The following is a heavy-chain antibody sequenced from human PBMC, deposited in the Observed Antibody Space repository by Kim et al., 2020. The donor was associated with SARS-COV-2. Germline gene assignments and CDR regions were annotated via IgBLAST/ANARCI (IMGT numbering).Heavy chain of an antibody. D-gene: IGHD1-26*01. CDR2: IYPGDSDT. J-gene: IGHJ5*02. V-gene: IGHV5-51*01. CDR3: ARRAVVGARAYSGKWFDP. Sequence: GESLKISCKGSGYSFTSYLIGWVRQMPGKGLEWMGIIYPGDSDTRYSPSFQGQVTISADKSISTAYLQWSSLKASDTAMYYCARRAVVGARAYSGKWFDPWGQGTLVTVSS. CDR1: GYSFTSYL.